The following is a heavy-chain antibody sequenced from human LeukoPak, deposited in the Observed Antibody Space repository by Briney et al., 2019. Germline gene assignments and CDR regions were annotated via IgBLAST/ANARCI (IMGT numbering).Heavy chain of an antibody. D-gene: IGHD5-24*01. CDR1: GFTFSYYG. Sequence: GGSLRLSCAASASGFTFSYYGMHWVRQAPGKGLEWVAFIRYDGSTKYYADSVKSRFTISRDNSKNTLYLQMNSLRAEDTAVYYCAKEIRSGYSYDYWGQGTLVTVSS. V-gene: IGHV3-30*02. J-gene: IGHJ4*02. CDR3: AKEIRSGYSYDY. CDR2: IRYDGSTK.